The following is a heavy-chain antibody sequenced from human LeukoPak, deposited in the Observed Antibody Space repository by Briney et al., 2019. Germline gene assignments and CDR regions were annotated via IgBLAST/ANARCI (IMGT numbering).Heavy chain of an antibody. D-gene: IGHD4-17*01. CDR3: ARFNTYGDYFDY. Sequence: SETLSLTCTVSGYSIRNGYFWGWVRQSPGKGLEWIGNIHQSGSTSYNPSLKSRVTISVDTSKNQFSLKLSSVTAADTAVYYCARFNTYGDYFDYWGRGTLVTVSS. CDR2: IHQSGST. V-gene: IGHV4-38-2*02. J-gene: IGHJ4*02. CDR1: GYSIRNGYF.